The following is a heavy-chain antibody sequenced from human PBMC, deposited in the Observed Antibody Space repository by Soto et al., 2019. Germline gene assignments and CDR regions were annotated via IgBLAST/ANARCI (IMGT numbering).Heavy chain of an antibody. Sequence: SVKVSCKASGGTFSRYTINRVRQAPGQGLEWMGGIIPIFGTANYAQKFQGRVTITADESTSTACMELSSLRSEDTAVYYCARDPQYCSSTTCYPTDYYYYGMDVWGQGTTVTVSS. D-gene: IGHD2-2*01. CDR2: IIPIFGTA. V-gene: IGHV1-69*13. J-gene: IGHJ6*02. CDR3: ARDPQYCSSTTCYPTDYYYYGMDV. CDR1: GGTFSRYT.